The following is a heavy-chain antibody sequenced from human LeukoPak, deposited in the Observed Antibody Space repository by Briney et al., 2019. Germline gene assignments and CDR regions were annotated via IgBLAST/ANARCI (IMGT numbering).Heavy chain of an antibody. CDR1: GFAFNVYS. D-gene: IGHD3-9*01. Sequence: GGSLRLSCAASGFAFNVYSMSWVRQAPGKGLEWVSYITRNSKDIYYADSVRGRFTISRDNAKNSLYLQMNNLRAEDPAIYYCAKAANYDILTGYYLDYWGQGTLVTVSS. V-gene: IGHV3-48*01. CDR3: AKAANYDILTGYYLDY. J-gene: IGHJ4*02. CDR2: ITRNSKDI.